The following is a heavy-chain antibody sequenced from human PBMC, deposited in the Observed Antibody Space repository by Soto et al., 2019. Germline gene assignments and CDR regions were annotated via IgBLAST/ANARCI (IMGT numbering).Heavy chain of an antibody. CDR1: GFTFTSSA. Sequence: GASVKVSCKASGFTFTSSAVQWVRQARGQRLEWIGWIVVGSGNTNYAQKFQERVTITRDMSTSTAYMELSSLRSEDTAVYYCAACSSTSCYQRGMDVWGQGTTVTVSS. J-gene: IGHJ6*02. CDR2: IVVGSGNT. V-gene: IGHV1-58*01. D-gene: IGHD2-2*01. CDR3: AACSSTSCYQRGMDV.